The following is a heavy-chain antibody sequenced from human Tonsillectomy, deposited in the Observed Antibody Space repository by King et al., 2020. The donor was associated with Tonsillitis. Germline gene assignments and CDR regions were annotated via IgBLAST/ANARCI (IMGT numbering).Heavy chain of an antibody. J-gene: IGHJ4*02. CDR3: ARDDLAAPPRLYYFDY. CDR2: IWYDGNNK. D-gene: IGHD2-15*01. Sequence: VQLVESGGGVVQPGRSLRLSCAASGFTFSSYGMHWVRQAPGKGLEWVAVIWYDGNNKYYADSVKGRFTISRDNSKNTLYLQMNSLRAEDTAVYYCARDDLAAPPRLYYFDYWGQGTLVTVSS. V-gene: IGHV3-33*08. CDR1: GFTFSSYG.